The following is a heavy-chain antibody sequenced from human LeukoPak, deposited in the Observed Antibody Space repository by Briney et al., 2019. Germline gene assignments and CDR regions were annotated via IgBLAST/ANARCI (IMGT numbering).Heavy chain of an antibody. CDR2: IIPILGIA. D-gene: IGHD3-22*01. Sequence: SVKVSCKASGGTFSSYAISWVRQAPGQGLEWMGRIIPILGIANYAQKFQGRVTITADKSTSTAYMELSSLRSEDTAVYYCAREYYYDSSGYREEAFDIWGQGTMVTVSS. CDR3: AREYYYDSSGYREEAFDI. CDR1: GGTFSSYA. V-gene: IGHV1-69*04. J-gene: IGHJ3*02.